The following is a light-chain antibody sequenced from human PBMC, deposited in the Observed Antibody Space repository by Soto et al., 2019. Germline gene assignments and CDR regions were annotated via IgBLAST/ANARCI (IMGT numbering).Light chain of an antibody. V-gene: IGKV3D-15*01. J-gene: IGKJ5*01. CDR2: DAS. CDR3: QQYNNWPLT. Sequence: EIVLTQSPGTLSLSPGERGTLSCRASQTVSSNFLAWYQQKPGQAPRLLIFDASTRATGVPARFSGGGSGTEFTLTITSLQSEDFAVYCCQQYNNWPLTFGPGTRLEI. CDR1: QTVSSN.